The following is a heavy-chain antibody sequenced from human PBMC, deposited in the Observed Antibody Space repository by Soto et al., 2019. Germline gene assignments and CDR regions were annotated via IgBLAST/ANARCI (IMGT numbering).Heavy chain of an antibody. CDR3: ARDHIALDY. CDR2: IWYDGSNK. CDR1: GFTFSSYG. V-gene: IGHV3-33*01. J-gene: IGHJ4*02. Sequence: QVQLVESGGGVVQPGRSLRLSCAASGFTFSSYGMHWVRQAPGKGLEWVAVIWYDGSNKYYADSVKGRFTISRDNSKKTVYLQMNSLRAEDTAVYYCARDHIALDYWGQRTQVTVSS. D-gene: IGHD6-13*01.